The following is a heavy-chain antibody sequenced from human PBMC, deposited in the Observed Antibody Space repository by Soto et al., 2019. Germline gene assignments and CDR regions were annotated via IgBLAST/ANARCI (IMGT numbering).Heavy chain of an antibody. V-gene: IGHV3-33*01. CDR1: GFTFSHYG. J-gene: IGHJ6*02. CDR3: VSDETQLERRPSYGKDV. CDR2: IWHHGGNK. Sequence: QMQLEESGGGVVQPVRSLRLSCVASGFTFSHYGMHWVRQAPGKGLEWVAVIWHHGGNKYYADSVKGRFTIFRDNARNTLYLQMDSLRGEYTGVYYCVSDETQLERRPSYGKDVWGRGTTVIVSS. D-gene: IGHD1-1*01.